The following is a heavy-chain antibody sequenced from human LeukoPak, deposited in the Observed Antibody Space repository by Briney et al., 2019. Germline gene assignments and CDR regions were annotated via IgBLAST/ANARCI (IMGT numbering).Heavy chain of an antibody. J-gene: IGHJ6*03. CDR1: GGSISSSSYY. V-gene: IGHV4-39*07. D-gene: IGHD2-15*01. Sequence: PSETLSLTCTVSGGSISSSSYYWGWIRQPPGKGLEWIGSIYYSGSTYYNPSLKSRVTISVDTSKNQFSLKLSSVTAADTAVYYCARVRCSGGSCYFYYYYYYMDVWGKGTTVTVSS. CDR2: IYYSGST. CDR3: ARVRCSGGSCYFYYYYYYMDV.